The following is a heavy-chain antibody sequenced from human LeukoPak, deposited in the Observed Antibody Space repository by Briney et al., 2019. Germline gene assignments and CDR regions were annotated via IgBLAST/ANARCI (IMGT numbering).Heavy chain of an antibody. CDR3: ARVVEYCSSTGCNYWYFDL. J-gene: IGHJ2*01. Sequence: GGSLRLSCAASGFTFSSYWMSWVRQAPGKGLEWVANIKQDGSEKYYVDSVKGRFTISRDNAKNSLYLQMNSLRAEDTAVYYCARVVEYCSSTGCNYWYFDLWGRGTLVTVSS. D-gene: IGHD2-2*01. CDR2: IKQDGSEK. V-gene: IGHV3-7*01. CDR1: GFTFSSYW.